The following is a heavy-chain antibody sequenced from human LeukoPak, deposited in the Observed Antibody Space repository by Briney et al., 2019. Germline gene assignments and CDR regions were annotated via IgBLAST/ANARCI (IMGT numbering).Heavy chain of an antibody. Sequence: AGGSLRLSCAASGFTFDDYAMHWVRQGPGKGLEWVSGISWNSGNIGYADSVEGRFTISRDNAKNSLYLQMNSLRPEDMALYYCPKDISSIVGSTRGFDYWGQGSLVTVSS. V-gene: IGHV3-9*03. CDR1: GFTFDDYA. J-gene: IGHJ4*02. CDR2: ISWNSGNI. D-gene: IGHD1-26*01. CDR3: PKDISSIVGSTRGFDY.